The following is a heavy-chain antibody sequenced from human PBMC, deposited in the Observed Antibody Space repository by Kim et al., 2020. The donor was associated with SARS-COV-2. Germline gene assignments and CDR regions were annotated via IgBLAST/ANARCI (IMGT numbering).Heavy chain of an antibody. CDR3: ASQGIAVAGSIDY. D-gene: IGHD6-19*01. Sequence: YNPSLKRRVTISVDKSKNQCSLKLSSVTAADTAVYYCASQGIAVAGSIDYWGQGTLVTVSS. V-gene: IGHV4-4*02. J-gene: IGHJ4*02.